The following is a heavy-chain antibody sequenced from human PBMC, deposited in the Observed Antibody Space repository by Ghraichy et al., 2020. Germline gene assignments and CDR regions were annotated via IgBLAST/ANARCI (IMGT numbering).Heavy chain of an antibody. CDR2: IYYSGST. D-gene: IGHD3-10*01. V-gene: IGHV4-39*07. CDR3: ARHDALGSGSSYYFDY. Sequence: SQTLSLTCTVSGGSISSSSYYWGWIRQPPGKGLEWIGSIYYSGSTYYNPSLKSRVTISVDTSKNQFSLKLSSVTAADTAVYYCARHDALGSGSSYYFDYWGQGTLVTVSS. CDR1: GGSISSSSYY. J-gene: IGHJ4*02.